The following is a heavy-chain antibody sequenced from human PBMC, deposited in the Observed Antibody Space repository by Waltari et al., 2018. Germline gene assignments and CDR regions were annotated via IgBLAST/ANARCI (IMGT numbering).Heavy chain of an antibody. J-gene: IGHJ3*02. V-gene: IGHV3-48*03. CDR1: GITFRTSE. CDR2: ITNTGTTI. Sequence: EVQLVESGGGLVQPGGSLRLSCAASGITFRTSEMTWVRQAPGKGLEWVSYITNTGTTIYYADSVKGRFTISRDNAKNSLFLQMNSLSAEDTALYYCTRGLPSGTYASHYGAFDIWGQGTMVTVSS. D-gene: IGHD1-26*01. CDR3: TRGLPSGTYASHYGAFDI.